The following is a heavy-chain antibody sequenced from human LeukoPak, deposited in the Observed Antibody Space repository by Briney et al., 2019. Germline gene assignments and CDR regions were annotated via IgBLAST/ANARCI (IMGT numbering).Heavy chain of an antibody. CDR1: GFTFSSYA. Sequence: GGSLRLSCAASGFTFSSYAMSWVRQAPGKGLEWVSAISGSGGSTYYADSVKGRFTISRDNSKNTLYLQMNSLRAEDTAVYYCAKFWQKYCSSTSCYTDAFDIWGQGTMVTVSS. CDR2: ISGSGGST. D-gene: IGHD2-2*02. CDR3: AKFWQKYCSSTSCYTDAFDI. J-gene: IGHJ3*02. V-gene: IGHV3-23*01.